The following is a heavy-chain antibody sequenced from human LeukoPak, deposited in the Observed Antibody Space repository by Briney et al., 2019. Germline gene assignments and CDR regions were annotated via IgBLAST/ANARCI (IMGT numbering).Heavy chain of an antibody. CDR2: IYYSGST. CDR1: GGSLSSSSHY. V-gene: IGHV4-39*06. J-gene: IGHJ4*02. CDR3: AKVKGGYFYALDS. D-gene: IGHD5-12*01. Sequence: SETLSLTCTVSGGSLSSSSHYWGWLRQPPEKRLEWIGSIYYSGSTYHNPSLKSRVTISADTSKNQFALSLSSVTAADTAVYYCAKVKGGYFYALDSWGQGTLVTVHS.